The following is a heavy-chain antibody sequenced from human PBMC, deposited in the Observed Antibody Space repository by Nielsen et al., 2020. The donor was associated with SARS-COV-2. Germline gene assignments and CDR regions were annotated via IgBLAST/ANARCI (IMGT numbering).Heavy chain of an antibody. D-gene: IGHD4-17*01. CDR1: GFSFMTYN. CDR2: ILHYGGNV. J-gene: IGHJ6*02. V-gene: IGHV3-30*04. Sequence: GGSLRLSCTASGFSFMTYNMHWVRQAPGKGLEWVAAILHYGGNVYHADSVKGRFTISRGNSRNTLYLQMNTLRPEDTAVYSCARDAYGDLIYGMDVWGRGTTVTVSS. CDR3: ARDAYGDLIYGMDV.